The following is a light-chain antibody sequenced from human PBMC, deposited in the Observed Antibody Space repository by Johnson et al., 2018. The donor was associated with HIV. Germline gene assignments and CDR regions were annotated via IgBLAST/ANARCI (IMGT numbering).Light chain of an antibody. CDR1: NSNIGNNY. J-gene: IGLJ1*01. CDR3: GTGDSSLSAYV. CDR2: DNN. Sequence: QSVLTQPPSVSAAPGQKVTISCSGSNSNIGNNYVSWYQQVPGTAPKLLIYDNNKRPSGIPDRFSGSKSGTSATLGITGLQTGDEAYYYCGTGDSSLSAYVVGTGTKVTVL. V-gene: IGLV1-51*01.